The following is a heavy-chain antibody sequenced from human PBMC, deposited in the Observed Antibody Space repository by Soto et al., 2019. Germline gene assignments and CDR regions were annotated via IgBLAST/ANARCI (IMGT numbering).Heavy chain of an antibody. CDR2: IYYSGST. V-gene: IGHV4-31*03. Sequence: QVQLQESGPGLVKPSQTLSLTCTVSGGSISSGGYYWRWIRQHPGKGLEWIGYIYYSGSTYYNPSLKSRVTLSAAASKNQFSLKLSSVTAADTAVYYCARGPYDFWSGYADYWGQGTLVTVSS. J-gene: IGHJ4*02. CDR1: GGSISSGGYY. D-gene: IGHD3-3*01. CDR3: ARGPYDFWSGYADY.